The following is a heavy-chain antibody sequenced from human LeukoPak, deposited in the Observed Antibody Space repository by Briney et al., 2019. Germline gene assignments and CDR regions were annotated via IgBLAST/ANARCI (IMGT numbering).Heavy chain of an antibody. CDR1: GFTFSSYR. CDR2: LYRGGNT. D-gene: IGHD3-3*01. J-gene: IGHJ4*02. Sequence: GGSLRLSCAASGFTFSSYRMSWVRQAPGKGLEWVSVLYRGGNTFYSDSVMGRFTVSRDTSKNTVSLQMKSLTGDDTAVYYCARGGGQDGYYFDSWGQGTLVTVSS. V-gene: IGHV3-53*01. CDR3: ARGGGQDGYYFDS.